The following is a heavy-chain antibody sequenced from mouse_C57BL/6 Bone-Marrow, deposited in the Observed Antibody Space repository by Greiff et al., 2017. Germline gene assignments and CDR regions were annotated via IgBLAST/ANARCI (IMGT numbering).Heavy chain of an antibody. D-gene: IGHD2-4*01. CDR3: ARNYDYDVEFAY. J-gene: IGHJ3*01. V-gene: IGHV1-69*01. CDR1: GYTFTSYW. Sequence: QVQLQQPGAELVMPGASVKLSCKASGYTFTSYWMHWVKQRPGQGLEWIGEFDPSDSYTNYNQKFKGKSTLTVDKSSSTAYMQLSSLTSEDSAVYYCARNYDYDVEFAYWGQGTLVTVSA. CDR2: FDPSDSYT.